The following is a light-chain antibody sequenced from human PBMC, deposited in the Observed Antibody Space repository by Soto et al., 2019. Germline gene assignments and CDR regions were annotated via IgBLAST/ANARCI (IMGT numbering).Light chain of an antibody. CDR3: CSYAGSYTYV. J-gene: IGLJ1*01. V-gene: IGLV2-14*01. Sequence: QSVLTQPASVSGSPGQSITISCTGTSSDVGGYNFVTWYQQYPGKAPKLVIHDVTSRPSGVPNRFSGSKSGTTASLTISGLQAEDEADYYCCSYAGSYTYVFGTGTKVTVL. CDR1: SSDVGGYNF. CDR2: DVT.